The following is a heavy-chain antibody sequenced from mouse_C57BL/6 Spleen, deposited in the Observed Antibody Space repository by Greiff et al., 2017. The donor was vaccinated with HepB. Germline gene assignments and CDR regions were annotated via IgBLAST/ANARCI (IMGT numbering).Heavy chain of an antibody. CDR3: ARNPTNWDYFDY. CDR1: GYTFTDYY. Sequence: EVQLQQSGPELVKPGASVKISCKASGYTFTDYYMNWVKQSHGKSLEWIGDINPNNGGTSYNQKFKGKATLTVDKSSSTAYMELRSLTSEDSAVYYCARNPTNWDYFDYWGQGTTLTVSS. V-gene: IGHV1-26*01. J-gene: IGHJ2*01. CDR2: INPNNGGT. D-gene: IGHD4-1*01.